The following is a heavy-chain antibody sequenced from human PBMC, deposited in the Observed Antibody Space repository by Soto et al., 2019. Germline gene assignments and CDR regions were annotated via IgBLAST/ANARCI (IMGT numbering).Heavy chain of an antibody. CDR1: GFTFSSYG. CDR2: ISYDGSNK. Sequence: VQLVESGGGVVQPGRSLRLSCAASGFTFSSYGMHWVRQAPGKGLEWVAVISYDGSNKYYADSVKGRFTISRDNSKNTLYLQMNSLRAEDTAVYYCAKDPSLWFGEPGWFDPWGQGTLVTVSS. D-gene: IGHD3-10*01. V-gene: IGHV3-30*18. CDR3: AKDPSLWFGEPGWFDP. J-gene: IGHJ5*02.